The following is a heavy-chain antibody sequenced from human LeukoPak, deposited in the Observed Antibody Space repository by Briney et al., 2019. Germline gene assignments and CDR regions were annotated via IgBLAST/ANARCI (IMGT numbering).Heavy chain of an antibody. J-gene: IGHJ5*02. V-gene: IGHV1-46*01. Sequence: GASVKVSCKASGYPFISYYMHWVRRAPGQGLEWLGIINPSGGSTTYAQKFQGRVTMTRDTSTSTVYMELSSLRSEDTAMYYCARDHSGYPYNWFDPWGPGTLVTVSS. CDR1: GYPFISYY. CDR2: INPSGGST. D-gene: IGHD3-9*01. CDR3: ARDHSGYPYNWFDP.